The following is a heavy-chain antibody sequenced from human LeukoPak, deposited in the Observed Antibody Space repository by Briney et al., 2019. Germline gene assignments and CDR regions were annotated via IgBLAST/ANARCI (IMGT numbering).Heavy chain of an antibody. CDR3: ARDRSGSYAAFDI. V-gene: IGHV3-21*01. D-gene: IGHD1-26*01. CDR1: GFTFSSYS. Sequence: GGSVRLSCAASGFTFSSYSMNWVRQAPGKGLEGVSSISSSSIYIYYADSVKGRFTISRENAKNSLYLQMNRLRAEDTAVYYCARDRSGSYAAFDIWGQGTMVTVSS. CDR2: ISSSSIYI. J-gene: IGHJ3*02.